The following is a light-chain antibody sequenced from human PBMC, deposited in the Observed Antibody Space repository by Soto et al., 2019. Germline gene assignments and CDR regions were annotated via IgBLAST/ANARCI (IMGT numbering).Light chain of an antibody. CDR3: CSYTRSTTYV. CDR1: SSDVGGYNL. V-gene: IGLV2-23*01. J-gene: IGLJ1*01. CDR2: EGN. Sequence: QSVLTQPASVSGSPGQSITISCSGTSSDVGGYNLVSWYQQHPGKAPKLMFYEGNKRPSGVSNRFSGSRSGNTASLTISGLQAEDEADYYCCSYTRSTTYVFGSGTKVTVL.